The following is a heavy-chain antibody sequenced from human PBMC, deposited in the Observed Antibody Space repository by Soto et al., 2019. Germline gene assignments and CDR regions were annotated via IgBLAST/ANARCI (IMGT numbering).Heavy chain of an antibody. CDR1: GVTLNNYA. CDR3: ATDSNYDVSNSF. CDR2: ILPVSAPP. V-gene: IGHV1-69*13. J-gene: IGHJ4*02. Sequence: VASVKVSCKASGVTLNNYAINWVRQAPGQGLEWMGGILPVSAPPDYAQKFQGRVSITADHSTSTVYMELSRLKSDDTAVYFCATDSNYDVSNSFWGQGTLVTVSS. D-gene: IGHD3-3*01.